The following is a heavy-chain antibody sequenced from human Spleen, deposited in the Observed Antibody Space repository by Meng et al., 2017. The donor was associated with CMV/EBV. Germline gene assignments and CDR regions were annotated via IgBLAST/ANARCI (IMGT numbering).Heavy chain of an antibody. CDR2: ISSTGSFI. Sequence: ETLSLTCAASGFIFSSYNINWIRQAPGKGLEWVSSISSTGSFIYYADSVRGRFTISRDNAKNSLYLQMNSLRAEDTAVYYCARDSSGWWGQFDYWGQGILVTVSS. CDR1: GFIFSSYN. J-gene: IGHJ4*02. V-gene: IGHV3-21*01. D-gene: IGHD6-19*01. CDR3: ARDSSGWWGQFDY.